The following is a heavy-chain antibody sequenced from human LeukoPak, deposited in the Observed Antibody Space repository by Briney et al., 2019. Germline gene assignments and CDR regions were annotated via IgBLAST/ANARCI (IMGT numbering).Heavy chain of an antibody. Sequence: SETQSLTCTVSGGSISGSYWSWIRQPPGKGLEWIGYIYYSGNTNYNPSLKSRVTISADTSKNQFSLKLSSVTAADTAVYYCARGGSEWDRALWIWGQGTMVTVSS. CDR1: GGSISGSY. J-gene: IGHJ3*02. D-gene: IGHD1-26*01. CDR2: IYYSGNT. CDR3: ARGGSEWDRALWI. V-gene: IGHV4-59*01.